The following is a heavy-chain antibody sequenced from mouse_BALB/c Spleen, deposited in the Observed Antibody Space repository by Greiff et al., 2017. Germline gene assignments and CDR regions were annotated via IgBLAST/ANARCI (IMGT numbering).Heavy chain of an antibody. Sequence: EVQLQESGGGLVQPGGSRKLSCAASGFTFSSFGMHWVRQAPEKGLEWVAYISSGSSTIYYADTVKGRFTISRDNPKNTLFLQMTSLRSEDTAMYYCARDYDEAYWGQGTLVTVSA. V-gene: IGHV5-17*02. CDR1: GFTFSSFG. CDR2: ISSGSSTI. J-gene: IGHJ3*01. CDR3: ARDYDEAY. D-gene: IGHD2-4*01.